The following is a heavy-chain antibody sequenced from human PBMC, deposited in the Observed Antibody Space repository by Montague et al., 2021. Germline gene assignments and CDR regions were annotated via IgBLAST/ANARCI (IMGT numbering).Heavy chain of an antibody. CDR2: IYYSGST. Sequence: SETLSLTCTVSGGSISSSSYYWGWIRQPPGKGLEWIGSIYYSGSTYYDPSLKSRVTISVDTSKNQFSLKLSSVTAADTAVYYCASSPRGRWLQSYFDYWGQGILVTVSS. V-gene: IGHV4-39*01. D-gene: IGHD5-24*01. J-gene: IGHJ4*02. CDR3: ASSPRGRWLQSYFDY. CDR1: GGSISSSSYY.